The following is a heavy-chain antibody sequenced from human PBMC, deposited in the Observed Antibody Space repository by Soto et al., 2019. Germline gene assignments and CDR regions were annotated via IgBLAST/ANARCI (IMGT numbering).Heavy chain of an antibody. D-gene: IGHD3-10*01. V-gene: IGHV3-74*01. CDR1: GFTLNTYW. CDR3: ARWFTYGNFDYFDY. CDR2: INSGGGTT. J-gene: IGHJ4*02. Sequence: GGSLRLSCAASGFTLNTYWMHWFRQAPGKGLVWVSRINSGGGTTTYADSVKGRFTISRDNAKNTLFLQMNGLRAEDTAVYYCARWFTYGNFDYFDYWGQGPQVTVPS.